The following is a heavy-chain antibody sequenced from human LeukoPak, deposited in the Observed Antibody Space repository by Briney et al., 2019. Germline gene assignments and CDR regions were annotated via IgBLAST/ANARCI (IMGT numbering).Heavy chain of an antibody. D-gene: IGHD2-2*01. CDR2: IYYSGST. CDR3: ASPGYCSSTSCDPYYFDY. V-gene: IGHV4-39*01. J-gene: IGHJ4*02. CDR1: GGSISSSSYY. Sequence: SETLSLTCTVSGGSISSSSYYWGWIRQPSGKGLEWIGSIYYSGSTYYNPSLKSRLTISVDTSKNQFSLKLSSVTAADTAVYYCASPGYCSSTSCDPYYFDYWGQGTLVTVSS.